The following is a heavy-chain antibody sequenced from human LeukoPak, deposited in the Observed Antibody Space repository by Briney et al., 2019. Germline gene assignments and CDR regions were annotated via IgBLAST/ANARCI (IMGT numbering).Heavy chain of an antibody. CDR2: INHSGST. CDR3: AGSLGIVVVPAAHYYYYMDV. V-gene: IGHV4-34*01. CDR1: GGSFSGYY. Sequence: SETLSLTCAVYGGSFSGYYWSWIRQPPGKGLEWIGEINHSGSTNYNPSLKSRVTISVDTSKNQFSLKLSSVTAADTAVYYRAGSLGIVVVPAAHYYYYMDVWGKGTTVTVSS. J-gene: IGHJ6*03. D-gene: IGHD2-2*01.